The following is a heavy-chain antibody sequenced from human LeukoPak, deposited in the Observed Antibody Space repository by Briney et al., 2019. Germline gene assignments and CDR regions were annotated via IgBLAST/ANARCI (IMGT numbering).Heavy chain of an antibody. CDR2: IYYSGST. Sequence: PSETLSLTCTVSGGSISSYYWSWIRQPPGRGLEWIGYIYYSGSTNYNPSLKSRVTISVDTSKNQFSLKLSSVTAADTAVYYCARIRWKRNGWYILVDFLGQGTL. J-gene: IGHJ4*01. V-gene: IGHV4-59*01. CDR1: GGSISSYY. CDR3: ARIRWKRNGWYILVDF. D-gene: IGHD6-19*01.